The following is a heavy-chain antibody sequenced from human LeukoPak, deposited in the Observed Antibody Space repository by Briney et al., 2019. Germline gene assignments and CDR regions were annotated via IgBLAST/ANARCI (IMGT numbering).Heavy chain of an antibody. CDR1: GFTVSSNY. CDR2: IYSGGST. CDR3: ARDGDYGGRSGDY. Sequence: GGSLRLSCAASGFTVSSNYMSWVRQAPGKGLEWVSVIYSGGSTYYADSVKGRFTIFRDNSKNTLYLQMNSLRAEDTAVYYCARDGDYGGRSGDYWGQGTLVTVSS. J-gene: IGHJ4*02. D-gene: IGHD4-23*01. V-gene: IGHV3-53*01.